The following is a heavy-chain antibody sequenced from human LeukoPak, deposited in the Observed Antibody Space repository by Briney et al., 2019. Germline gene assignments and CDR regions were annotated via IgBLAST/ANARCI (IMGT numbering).Heavy chain of an antibody. D-gene: IGHD3-3*01. CDR3: ARHQGVVDL. V-gene: IGHV4-34*01. J-gene: IGHJ2*01. CDR2: INHSGST. CDR1: GGSFSGFY. Sequence: SETLSLTCAVYGGSFSGFYWTWIRQPPGKGLEWIGEINHSGSTNYNPSLKSRVTISVDTSKNQFSLKLSSVTAADTAVYYCARHQGVVDLWGRGSLVTVSS.